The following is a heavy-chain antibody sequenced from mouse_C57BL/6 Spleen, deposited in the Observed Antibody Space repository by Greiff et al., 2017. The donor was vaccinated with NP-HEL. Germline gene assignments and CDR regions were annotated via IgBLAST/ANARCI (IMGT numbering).Heavy chain of an antibody. J-gene: IGHJ3*01. CDR3: AGGDYGSSYGFAY. CDR1: GYAFSSYW. D-gene: IGHD1-1*01. V-gene: IGHV1-80*01. Sequence: VQLQQPGAELVKPGASVKISCKASGYAFSSYWMNWVKHRPGKGLEWIGQIYPGDGDTNYNGKFKGKATLTADKSSSTAYMQLSSLTSEDSAVYFCAGGDYGSSYGFAYWGQGTLVTVSA. CDR2: IYPGDGDT.